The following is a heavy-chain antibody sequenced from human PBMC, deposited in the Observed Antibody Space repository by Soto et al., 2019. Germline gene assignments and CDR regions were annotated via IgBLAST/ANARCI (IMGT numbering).Heavy chain of an antibody. J-gene: IGHJ3*02. CDR1: GGSISSYY. CDR3: ARDLIGYYDSSGYYPPFAFDI. V-gene: IGHV4-59*01. D-gene: IGHD3-22*01. CDR2: IYYSGST. Sequence: SETLSLTCTVSGGSISSYYWSWIRQPPGKGLEWIGYIYYSGSTNYNPSLKSRVTISVDTSKNQFSLKLSSVTAADTAVYYCARDLIGYYDSSGYYPPFAFDIWGQGTMVTVS.